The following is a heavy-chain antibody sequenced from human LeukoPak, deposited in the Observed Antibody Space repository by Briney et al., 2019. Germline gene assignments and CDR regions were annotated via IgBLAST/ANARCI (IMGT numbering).Heavy chain of an antibody. D-gene: IGHD6-13*01. CDR3: ARDGVGGSSWYWFDP. V-gene: IGHV1-69*05. Sequence: SVKVSCKASGGTCSSYAISWVRQAPGQGLEWMGRIIPIFGTANYAQKFQGRVTITTDESTSTAYMELSSLRSEDTAVYYCARDGVGGSSWYWFDPWGQGTLVTVSS. CDR2: IIPIFGTA. J-gene: IGHJ5*02. CDR1: GGTCSSYA.